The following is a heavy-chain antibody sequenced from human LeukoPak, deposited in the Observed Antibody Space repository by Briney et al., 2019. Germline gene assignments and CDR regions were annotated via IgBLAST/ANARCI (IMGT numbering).Heavy chain of an antibody. CDR1: GFTFSDYW. CDR3: ARGPNSNWSGLDF. D-gene: IGHD6-6*01. V-gene: IGHV3-23*01. J-gene: IGHJ4*02. CDR2: IRGSGGST. Sequence: GGSLRLSCAASGFTFSDYWMHWVRRAPGKGLEWVSAIRGSGGSTYYADSVKGRFTISRDNSKNTLYLQMNSLRAEDTAVYYCARGPNSNWSGLDFWGQGTLLTVSS.